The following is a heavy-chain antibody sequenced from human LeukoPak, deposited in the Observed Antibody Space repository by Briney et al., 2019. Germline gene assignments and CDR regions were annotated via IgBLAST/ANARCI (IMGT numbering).Heavy chain of an antibody. J-gene: IGHJ4*02. D-gene: IGHD4-17*01. Sequence: PGGSLRLSCAASGFTFSNYAMTWVRQAPGRGLEWVSAISGSGGSTYYADSVKGRFAISRDNSENTLYLQMISLRADDTAVYYCAKGRSTVTYYFAYRGQGTPVTASS. CDR1: GFTFSNYA. V-gene: IGHV3-23*01. CDR2: ISGSGGST. CDR3: AKGRSTVTYYFAY.